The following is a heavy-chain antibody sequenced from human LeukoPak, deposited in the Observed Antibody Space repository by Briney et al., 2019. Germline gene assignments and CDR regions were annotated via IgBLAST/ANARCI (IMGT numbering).Heavy chain of an antibody. V-gene: IGHV3-23*01. J-gene: IGHJ4*02. Sequence: PGGSLRLSCAASAFTFSSYAMNRVRQAPGKGLEWVSTISGGGGSKYYAASVKGRFTISRDNSKNTLYLQMNSLRAEDTAVYYCARAVTSAGGYWGQGTLVTVSS. D-gene: IGHD4-17*01. CDR3: ARAVTSAGGY. CDR2: ISGGGGSK. CDR1: AFTFSSYA.